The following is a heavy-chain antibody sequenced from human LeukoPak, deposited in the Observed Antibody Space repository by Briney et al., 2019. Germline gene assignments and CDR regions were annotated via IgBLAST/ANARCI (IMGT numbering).Heavy chain of an antibody. J-gene: IGHJ5*02. D-gene: IGHD3-10*01. CDR2: INAYNDNT. Sequence: ASVKVSCKASDYTFTTYGISWVRQAPGQGLEWMGWINAYNDNTNYAQKLQGRVTMTTDTSTSTAYMELRSLRSDDTAVYYCARANMVRGVGSFFDRNWFDPWGQGTLVTVSS. V-gene: IGHV1-18*01. CDR3: ARANMVRGVGSFFDRNWFDP. CDR1: DYTFTTYG.